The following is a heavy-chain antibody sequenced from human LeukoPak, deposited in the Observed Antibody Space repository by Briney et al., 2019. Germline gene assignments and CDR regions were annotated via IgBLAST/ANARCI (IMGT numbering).Heavy chain of an antibody. CDR1: GYTFTGYY. CDR2: INPNSGGT. D-gene: IGHD6-19*01. CDR3: ARDFSSGWYQDY. J-gene: IGHJ4*02. Sequence: ASVKVSCKASGYTFTGYYMHWVRQAPGQGLEWMGWINPNSGGTNYAQKFQGRITMTRDTSISTAYMELSRLRSDDTAVYHCARDFSSGWYQDYWGQGTLVTVSS. V-gene: IGHV1-2*02.